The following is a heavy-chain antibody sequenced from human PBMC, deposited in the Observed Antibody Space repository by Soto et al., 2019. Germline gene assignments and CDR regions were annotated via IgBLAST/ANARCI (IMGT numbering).Heavy chain of an antibody. CDR2: ISSSRRTI. Sequence: PGGSLRLSCAASGFDLSDYYMSWIRQAPGKGLEWVSYISSSRRTIFYADSVRGRFTISRDNAENLVYLQMDSLRAEDTALYYCARNSDHFDSWGQRTLVSVSS. J-gene: IGHJ5*01. CDR3: ARNSDHFDS. D-gene: IGHD6-13*01. CDR1: GFDLSDYY. V-gene: IGHV3-11*01.